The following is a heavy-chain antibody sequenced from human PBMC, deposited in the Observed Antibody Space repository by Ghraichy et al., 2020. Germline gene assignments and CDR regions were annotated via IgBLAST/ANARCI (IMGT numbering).Heavy chain of an antibody. Sequence: GGSLRLSCAASGFTFSSYSMNWVRQAPGKGLEWVSSISSSSSYIYYADSVKGRFTISRDNAKNSLYLQMDSLRAEDTAVYYCARELTTMVREYLDWKYYFDYWGQGTLVTVSS. CDR1: GFTFSSYS. J-gene: IGHJ4*02. V-gene: IGHV3-21*01. CDR2: ISSSSSYI. CDR3: ARELTTMVREYLDWKYYFDY. D-gene: IGHD3-10*01.